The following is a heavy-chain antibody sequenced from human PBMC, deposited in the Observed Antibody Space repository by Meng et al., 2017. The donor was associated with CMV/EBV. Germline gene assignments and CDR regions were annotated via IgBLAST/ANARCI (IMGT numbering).Heavy chain of an antibody. D-gene: IGHD2-2*01. Sequence: SETLSLTCTVSDGPVSRDSYYWSWIRKPPGKGLEWIGYIYYSGCTNYNPSLKSRVTISVDTSKNQFSLKLSSVTAADTAVYYCARDQGYCSSTSCLEGAFDIWGQGTMVTVSS. CDR1: DGPVSRDSYY. CDR3: ARDQGYCSSTSCLEGAFDI. V-gene: IGHV4-61*01. J-gene: IGHJ3*02. CDR2: IYYSGCT.